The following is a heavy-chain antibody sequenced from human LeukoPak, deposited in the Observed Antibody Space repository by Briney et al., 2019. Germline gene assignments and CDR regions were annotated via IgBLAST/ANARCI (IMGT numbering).Heavy chain of an antibody. V-gene: IGHV4-4*07. CDR2: IYTTGTA. Sequence: SETLSLTCLLSGGSIGPYYWSWIRQAAGKGPEWIGRIYTTGTADYNPSLKGRVFLSVDTSMNQFSLKVTSVTAADTAVYYCARHVRSNYYDSSGYLAQEYWGQGTLVTVSS. D-gene: IGHD3-22*01. CDR3: ARHVRSNYYDSSGYLAQEY. CDR1: GGSIGPYY. J-gene: IGHJ4*02.